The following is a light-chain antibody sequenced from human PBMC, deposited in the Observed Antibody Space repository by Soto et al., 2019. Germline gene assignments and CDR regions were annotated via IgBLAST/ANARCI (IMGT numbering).Light chain of an antibody. CDR1: SSDVGGYNY. V-gene: IGLV2-11*01. Sequence: QSALTQPRSVSGSPGQSVTISCTGTSSDVGGYNYDSWYQQHPGKAPKLMIYDVNKRPSGVPDRFSGSKSGNTASLTISGLQAEDEADYYCCSYAGSYTLVFGTGTKVTVL. CDR2: DVN. CDR3: CSYAGSYTLV. J-gene: IGLJ1*01.